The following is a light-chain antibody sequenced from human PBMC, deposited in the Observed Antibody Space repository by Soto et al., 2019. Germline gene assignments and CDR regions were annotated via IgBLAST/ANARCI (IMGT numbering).Light chain of an antibody. CDR1: QSISSS. CDR2: AAS. Sequence: DIQMTQSPSYLSASVGDRVTVTCRASQSISSSLNWYQQKPGKAPKLLIYAASSLQSGVPSRFSGSGSGTDFTLTISSLQPEDFATYYCQQSYSTPRTFGQGTKVDIK. CDR3: QQSYSTPRT. J-gene: IGKJ1*01. V-gene: IGKV1-39*01.